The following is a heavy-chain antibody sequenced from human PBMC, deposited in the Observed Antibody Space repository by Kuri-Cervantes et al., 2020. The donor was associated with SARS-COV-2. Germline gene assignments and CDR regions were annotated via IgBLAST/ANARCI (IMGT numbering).Heavy chain of an antibody. Sequence: GGSLRLSCAASGFTFSSYEMNWVRQAPGKGLEWVSYISSSGSTIYYADSVKGRFTISRDNAKNSLYLQMNSLRAEDTAVYYCARGRGAGRTPYYFDYWGQGTLVTVSS. D-gene: IGHD6-19*01. CDR2: ISSSGSTI. CDR3: ARGRGAGRTPYYFDY. V-gene: IGHV3-48*03. J-gene: IGHJ4*02. CDR1: GFTFSSYE.